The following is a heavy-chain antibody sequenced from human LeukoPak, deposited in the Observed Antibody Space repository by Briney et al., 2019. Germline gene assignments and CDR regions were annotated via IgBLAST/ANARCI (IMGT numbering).Heavy chain of an antibody. CDR1: GFTFSSYE. J-gene: IGHJ4*02. D-gene: IGHD5-12*01. V-gene: IGHV3-48*03. CDR3: ARDVYSGYFDY. CDR2: ISSSGSTI. Sequence: PGGSLRLSCAASGFTFSSYEMNWVRQAPGKGLEWVSYISSSGSTIYYADSVKGRFTISRDSAKNSLYLQMNSLGAEDTAVYYCARDVYSGYFDYWGQGTLVTVSS.